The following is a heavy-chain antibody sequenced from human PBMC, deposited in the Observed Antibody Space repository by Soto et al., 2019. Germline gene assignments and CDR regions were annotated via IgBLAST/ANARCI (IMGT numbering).Heavy chain of an antibody. CDR3: AKGCSGSSYWGFDAFDI. D-gene: IGHD2-8*02. Sequence: EVQLVESGGGLVKPGGSLRLSCAASGFTFSTYSLHWVRQAPGKGLEWVSSISTSSAYIYYADSVKGRFTISRDNAKNXXFLQMSSLRAEDTAVEYCAKGCSGSSYWGFDAFDIWGQGTMVTVSS. CDR1: GFTFSTYS. CDR2: ISTSSAYI. J-gene: IGHJ3*02. V-gene: IGHV3-21*01.